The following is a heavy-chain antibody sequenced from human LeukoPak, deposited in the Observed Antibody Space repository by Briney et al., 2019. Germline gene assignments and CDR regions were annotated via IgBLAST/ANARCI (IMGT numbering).Heavy chain of an antibody. CDR2: IRNKADGYTT. J-gene: IGHJ4*02. V-gene: IGHV3-72*01. Sequence: PGGSLRLSCVAFGFTFSPHYMDWVRQSPGQGLEWVGLIRNKADGYTTIYAASVKGRFTISRDDSRNSVYLQMDSLKTEDTAVYYCGDLGSAGTDHWGQGTLVTVSS. CDR1: GFTFSPHY. CDR3: GDLGSAGTDH. D-gene: IGHD3-10*01.